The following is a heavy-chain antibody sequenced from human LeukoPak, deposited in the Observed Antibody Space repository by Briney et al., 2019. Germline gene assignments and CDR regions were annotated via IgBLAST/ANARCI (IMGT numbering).Heavy chain of an antibody. V-gene: IGHV4-4*02. CDR2: IYHSVST. CDR3: AREESDWSSLGYFYHYMDV. J-gene: IGHJ6*03. Sequence: SETLSLTCAVSGGSISSSNWRSWVRQPPGKGLEWIGEIYHSVSTNYNPSLKSRVTISADKSKNQFSLKLSSVTAADTAVYYCAREESDWSSLGYFYHYMDVWGKGTTVTISS. CDR1: GGSISSSNW. D-gene: IGHD3-9*01.